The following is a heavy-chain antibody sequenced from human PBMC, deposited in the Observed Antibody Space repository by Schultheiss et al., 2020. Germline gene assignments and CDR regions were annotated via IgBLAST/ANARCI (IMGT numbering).Heavy chain of an antibody. J-gene: IGHJ4*02. CDR3: ARQGPLGGGS. V-gene: IGHV1-2*02. CDR2: INPNSGVT. CDR1: GYTVTDYH. D-gene: IGHD2-15*01. Sequence: ASVKVSCRASGYTVTDYHVHWVRQAPGQGLEWMGMINPNSGVTNYAQKFRGRVTVTWDTSISTAYMELSRLRSDDTAVYYCARQGPLGGGSWGQGTLVTVSS.